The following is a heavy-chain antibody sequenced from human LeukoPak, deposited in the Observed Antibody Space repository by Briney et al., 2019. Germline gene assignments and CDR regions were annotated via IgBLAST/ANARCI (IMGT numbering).Heavy chain of an antibody. CDR2: IRYDGSNK. Sequence: GGSLRLSCAASGFTFSSYGMHWVRPAPGKGLEWVAFIRYDGSNKYYADSVKGRFTISRDNSKNTLYLQMNSLRAEDTAVYYCARSTLGSPLNDYWGQGTLVTVSS. CDR1: GFTFSSYG. J-gene: IGHJ4*02. V-gene: IGHV3-30*02. D-gene: IGHD2-15*01. CDR3: ARSTLGSPLNDY.